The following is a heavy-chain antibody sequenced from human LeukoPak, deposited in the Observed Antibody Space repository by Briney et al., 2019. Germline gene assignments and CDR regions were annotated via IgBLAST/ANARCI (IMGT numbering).Heavy chain of an antibody. CDR3: ARVGVVGVGEFVHYYGMDI. V-gene: IGHV3-23*01. Sequence: PGGSLRLSCAASGFTFSSYAMSWVRQAPGKGLGWVSPISGSGGSTSYADSVEDRFTISRDNSKNTPYLQMNSLRAEDTAVYYCARVGVVGVGEFVHYYGMDIWGQGTTVTVSS. CDR1: GFTFSSYA. J-gene: IGHJ6*02. CDR2: ISGSGGST. D-gene: IGHD3-10*01.